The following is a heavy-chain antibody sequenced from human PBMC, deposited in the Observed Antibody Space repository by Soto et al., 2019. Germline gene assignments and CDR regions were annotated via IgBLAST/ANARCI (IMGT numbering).Heavy chain of an antibody. CDR1: GFTFSSYS. D-gene: IGHD2-21*02. CDR2: ISSSSSYI. V-gene: IGHV3-21*01. J-gene: IGHJ4*02. CDR3: ARDSPESVAYCGGDSSADY. Sequence: EVQLVESGGGLVKPGGSLRLSCAASGFTFSSYSMNWVRQAPGKGLEWVSSISSSSSYIYYADSVKGRFTISRDNAKNSLYLQMNSLRAEDTAVYYCARDSPESVAYCGGDSSADYWGQGTLVTVSS.